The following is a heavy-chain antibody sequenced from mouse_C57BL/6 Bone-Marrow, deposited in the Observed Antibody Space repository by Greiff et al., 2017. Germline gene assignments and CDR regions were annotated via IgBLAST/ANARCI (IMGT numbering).Heavy chain of an antibody. D-gene: IGHD1-1*01. J-gene: IGHJ4*01. CDR3: ARPFITTVVATNAMDY. Sequence: VQLQQSGPVLVKPGASVKMSCKASGYTFTDYYMNWVKQSHGKSLEWIGVINPYNGGTSYNQKFKGKATLTVDKSSSTAYMELNSLTSEDSAVYYCARPFITTVVATNAMDYWGQGTSVTVSS. CDR2: INPYNGGT. V-gene: IGHV1-19*01. CDR1: GYTFTDYY.